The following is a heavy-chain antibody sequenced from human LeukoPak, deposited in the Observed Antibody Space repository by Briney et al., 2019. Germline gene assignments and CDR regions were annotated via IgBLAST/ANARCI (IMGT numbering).Heavy chain of an antibody. Sequence: GGSLRLSCAASGFTFTSYSMNWVRQAPGKGLEWVSTISGGGSTYYADSVKGRFTISRDNSKNTLYLQMNSLRAEDTAVYYCAKGGKWDVTPFDYWGQGTLVTVSS. CDR1: GFTFTSYS. D-gene: IGHD1-26*01. J-gene: IGHJ4*02. V-gene: IGHV3-23*01. CDR2: ISGGGST. CDR3: AKGGKWDVTPFDY.